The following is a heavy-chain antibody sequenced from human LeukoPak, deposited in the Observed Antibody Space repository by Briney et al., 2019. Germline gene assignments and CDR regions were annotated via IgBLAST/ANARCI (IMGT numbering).Heavy chain of an antibody. CDR3: ARQSGYDYYFEY. CDR2: IYHTGST. J-gene: IGHJ4*02. Sequence: WIGEIYHTGSTNYNPSLKSRVTISVDASKNQFSLKLSSVTAADTAVYYCARQSGYDYYFEYWGQGTLVTISS. V-gene: IGHV4-4*02. D-gene: IGHD5-12*01.